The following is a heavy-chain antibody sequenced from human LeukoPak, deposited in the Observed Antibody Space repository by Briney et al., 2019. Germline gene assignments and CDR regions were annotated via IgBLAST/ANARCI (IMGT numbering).Heavy chain of an antibody. CDR3: ASLPMWYGSGSYYETYYYYYYMDV. CDR1: GFTFSSCS. D-gene: IGHD3-10*01. CDR2: ISSSSSTI. Sequence: GGSLRLSCGASGFTFSSCSMNWVRQAPGKGLEWVSYISSSSSTIYYADSVKGRFTISRDNAKNSLYLQMNSLRAEDTAVYYCASLPMWYGSGSYYETYYYYYYMDVWGKGTTVTVSS. V-gene: IGHV3-48*01. J-gene: IGHJ6*03.